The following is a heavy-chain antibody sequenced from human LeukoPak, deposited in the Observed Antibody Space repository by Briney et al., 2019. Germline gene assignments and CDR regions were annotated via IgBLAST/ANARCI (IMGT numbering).Heavy chain of an antibody. D-gene: IGHD6-19*01. CDR3: ARAGAKQWLVLTHFDY. CDR1: GGSISSSNW. Sequence: SGTLSLTCAVSGGSISSSNWWSWVGQPPGKGLEWIGEIYHSGSTNYNPSLKSRVTISVDTSKNQFSLKLSSVTAADTAVYYCARAGAKQWLVLTHFDYWGQGTLVTVSS. V-gene: IGHV4-4*02. CDR2: IYHSGST. J-gene: IGHJ4*02.